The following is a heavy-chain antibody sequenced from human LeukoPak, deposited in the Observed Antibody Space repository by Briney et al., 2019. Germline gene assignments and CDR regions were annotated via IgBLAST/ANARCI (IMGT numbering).Heavy chain of an antibody. CDR1: GGSFSGYY. D-gene: IGHD3-3*01. Sequence: SETLSLTCTVYGGSFSGYYWNWIRQPPGKGLEWIGEINHSGNTNYNPSLKSRVTMSVDTSKNQFSLKLSSVTAADTAVYYCARQAFLEWLLWDWGQGTLVTVSS. V-gene: IGHV4-34*01. CDR3: ARQAFLEWLLWD. J-gene: IGHJ4*02. CDR2: INHSGNT.